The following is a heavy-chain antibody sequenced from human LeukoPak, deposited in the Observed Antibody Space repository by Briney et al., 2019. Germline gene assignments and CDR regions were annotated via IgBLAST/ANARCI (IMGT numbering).Heavy chain of an antibody. CDR2: ISGGRSTI. D-gene: IGHD4-11*01. CDR1: GFTFSDYY. CDR3: ARDGYSNSVFDY. V-gene: IGHV3-11*04. Sequence: GGSLRLSCAASGFTFSDYYMSWIRQAPGKGLEWVSYISGGRSTIYYADSVKGRFTISRDNAKNSLYLQMNSLRAEDTAVYYCARDGYSNSVFDYWGQGTLVTVSS. J-gene: IGHJ4*02.